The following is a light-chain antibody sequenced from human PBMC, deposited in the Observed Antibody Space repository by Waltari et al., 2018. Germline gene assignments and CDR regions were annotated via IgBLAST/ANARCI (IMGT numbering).Light chain of an antibody. CDR3: QSYDNSLRGSLL. CDR2: ENT. CDR1: DSSIASVG. V-gene: IGLV1-40*01. Sequence: QSVLTQAPSVSGAPGQSVTISCTGGDSSIASVGVNWYQPLPGRVPKLLIYENTKRPSGVPDRFSGSKSGTSASLAIEGLQPEDEGDYYCQSYDNSLRGSLLFGGGTKVTV. J-gene: IGLJ3*02.